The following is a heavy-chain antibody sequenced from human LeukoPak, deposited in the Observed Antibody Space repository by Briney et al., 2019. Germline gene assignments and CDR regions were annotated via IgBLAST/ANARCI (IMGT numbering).Heavy chain of an antibody. CDR3: ARWGVHATTTFTFDH. D-gene: IGHD1-1*01. CDR2: ISAYNGNT. V-gene: IGHV1-18*01. Sequence: ASVKVSCKASGYTFTSYGISWVRQAPGQGLEWMGWISAYNGNTNFAQKFQARVTMTTDTSTRTGYMELRSLTFNDTALYYCARWGVHATTTFTFDHWGQGSLVTVSS. CDR1: GYTFTSYG. J-gene: IGHJ4*02.